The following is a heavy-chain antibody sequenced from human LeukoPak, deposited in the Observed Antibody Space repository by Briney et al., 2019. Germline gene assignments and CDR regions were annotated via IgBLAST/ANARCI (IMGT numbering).Heavy chain of an antibody. CDR2: RRSKTNRYTT. J-gene: IGHJ4*02. CDR3: AKGLRGAAAGTVPDY. D-gene: IGHD6-13*01. CDR1: GFTFSDHY. V-gene: IGHV3-72*01. Sequence: SGGSLRLSCAASGFTFSDHYLDWVRQAPGKGRELVGRRRSKTNRYTTQYAASVKGRFTISRDDSKNSLYLQMNSLKTEDTAVYYCAKGLRGAAAGTVPDYWGQGTLVTVSS.